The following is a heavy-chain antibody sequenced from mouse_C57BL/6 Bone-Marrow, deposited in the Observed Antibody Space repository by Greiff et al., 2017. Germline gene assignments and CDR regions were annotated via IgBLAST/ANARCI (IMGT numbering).Heavy chain of an antibody. V-gene: IGHV5-16*01. CDR1: GFTFSDYY. CDR2: INYDGSST. J-gene: IGHJ1*03. D-gene: IGHD4-1*01. Sequence: DVQLVESEGGLVQPGSSMKLSCTASGFTFSDYYMAWVRQVPEKGLEWVANINYDGSSTYYLDSLKSRFIISRDNAKNILYLQMSSLKSEDTATYYCARGENWYWYFDVWGTGTTVTVSS. CDR3: ARGENWYWYFDV.